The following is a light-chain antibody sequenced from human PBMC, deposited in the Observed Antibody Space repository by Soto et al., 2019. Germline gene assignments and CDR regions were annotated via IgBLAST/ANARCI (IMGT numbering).Light chain of an antibody. CDR3: QQYAGSPRT. V-gene: IGKV3-20*01. CDR1: QSVSSN. Sequence: EIVMTQSPATLSVSPGERATLSCRASQSVSSNLAWYQQKAGQAPRLLFDHASRRATRTPDRFSVSGSGTDFTLTISRVEPEDFAVYFCQQYAGSPRTFGQGTKVDI. J-gene: IGKJ1*01. CDR2: HAS.